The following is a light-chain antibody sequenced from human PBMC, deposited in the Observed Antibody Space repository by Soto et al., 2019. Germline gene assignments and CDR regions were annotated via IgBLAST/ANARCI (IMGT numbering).Light chain of an antibody. CDR1: QSIRGN. J-gene: IGKJ2*01. V-gene: IGKV3-15*01. CDR2: GAS. Sequence: EIVLTQSPATLSLSPGERATLSCRASQSIRGNLAWYQQKPGQAPRLLISGASTGATGVPARFSGSGSETEFTLTLSSLQSEDSAVYYCQQYNNWPPTFGQGTKVDIK. CDR3: QQYNNWPPT.